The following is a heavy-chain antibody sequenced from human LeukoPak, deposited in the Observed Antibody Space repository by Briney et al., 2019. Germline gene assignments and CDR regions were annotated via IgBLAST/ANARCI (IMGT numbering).Heavy chain of an antibody. CDR2: IYSGGGT. J-gene: IGHJ4*02. CDR3: ARAPREGFSGSYHDY. Sequence: PGGSLRLSCAASGFTVSSSYLSWVRQAPGKGLEWVSLIYSGGGTYYADSVKGRFTISRDSSRNTLYLQMASLRGEDTAVYYCARAPREGFSGSYHDYWGQGTLVTVSS. CDR1: GFTVSSSY. V-gene: IGHV3-53*05. D-gene: IGHD1-26*01.